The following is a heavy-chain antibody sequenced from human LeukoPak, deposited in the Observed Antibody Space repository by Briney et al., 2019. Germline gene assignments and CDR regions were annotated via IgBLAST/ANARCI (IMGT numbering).Heavy chain of an antibody. CDR1: GFTFSSYA. D-gene: IGHD6-19*01. Sequence: PGGSLRLSCAASGFTFSSYAMSWVRQTPGAGLEWVSSIYGSDSSTYYSDSVKGRFTISRDNAKNSLYLQMNSLRAEDTAVYYCARGGQWPTNWFDPWGQGTLVTVSS. V-gene: IGHV3-23*05. CDR3: ARGGQWPTNWFDP. J-gene: IGHJ5*02. CDR2: IYGSDSST.